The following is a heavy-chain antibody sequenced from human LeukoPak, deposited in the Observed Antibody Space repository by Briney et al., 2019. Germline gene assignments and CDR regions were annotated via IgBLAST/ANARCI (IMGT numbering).Heavy chain of an antibody. V-gene: IGHV1-18*04. CDR3: ARRGYSYGIYYFDY. CDR1: GYSATSYA. J-gene: IGHJ4*02. CDR2: ISAYNGNT. Sequence: GASVHVCCLAPGYSATSYASSRALQSPAYTHESMGWISAYNGNTDYAQKLQVRVTMTTDTSTSTAYMELRSLRSDDTAVYYCARRGYSYGIYYFDYWGQGTLVTVSS. D-gene: IGHD5-18*01.